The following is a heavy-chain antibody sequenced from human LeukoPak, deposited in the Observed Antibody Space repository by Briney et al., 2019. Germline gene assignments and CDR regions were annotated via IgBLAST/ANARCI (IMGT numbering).Heavy chain of an antibody. D-gene: IGHD3-10*01. J-gene: IGHJ4*02. Sequence: PSETLSLTCAVYGGSFSGYYWSWIRQPPGKGLEWIGEINHSGSTNYNPSLKSRVTISVDTSKNQFSLKLSSVTAADTAVYYCARQPVNYYSFDYWGQGTLVTVSS. CDR3: ARQPVNYYSFDY. CDR1: GGSFSGYY. V-gene: IGHV4-34*01. CDR2: INHSGST.